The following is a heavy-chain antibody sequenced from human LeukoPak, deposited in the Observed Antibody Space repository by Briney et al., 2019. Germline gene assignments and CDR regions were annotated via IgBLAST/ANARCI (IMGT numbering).Heavy chain of an antibody. CDR1: GFTFSNYD. CDR2: ISTVGDT. V-gene: IGHV3-13*04. J-gene: IGHJ6*02. Sequence: GSLRLSCAASGFTFSNYDLHWVRQATGEGLEWVSGISTVGDTYYPVSVEGRFTISRDNAKNALYLQMNSLRSGDAAVYYCARGRSRVDVWGQGTTVTVSS. CDR3: ARGRSRVDV.